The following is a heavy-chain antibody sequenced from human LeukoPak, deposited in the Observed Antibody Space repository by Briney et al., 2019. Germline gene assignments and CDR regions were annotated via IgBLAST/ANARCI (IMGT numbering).Heavy chain of an antibody. J-gene: IGHJ3*02. V-gene: IGHV4-38-2*02. CDR2: IYHSGST. CDR3: ARVGYYYDPADAFDI. CDR1: GYSISSGYY. Sequence: SETLSLTRTVSGYSISSGYYWGWIRQPPGKGLEWIGSIYHSGSTYYNPSLKSRVTISVDTSKNQFSLKLSSVTAADTAVYYCARVGYYYDPADAFDIWGQGTMVTVSS. D-gene: IGHD3-22*01.